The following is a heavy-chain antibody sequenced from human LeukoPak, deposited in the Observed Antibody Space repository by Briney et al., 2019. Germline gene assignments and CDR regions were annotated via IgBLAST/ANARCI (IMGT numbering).Heavy chain of an antibody. V-gene: IGHV1-18*01. D-gene: IGHD2-2*01. CDR3: ARDFDIVVVPAAVKTDAFDI. J-gene: IGHJ3*02. Sequence: GASVKVSCKASGYTFTSYGISWVRQAPGQGLEWMGWISAYNGNTNYAQKLQGRVTMTTDTSTSTAYMELRSLRSDDTAVYYCARDFDIVVVPAAVKTDAFDIWGQGTMVTVSS. CDR1: GYTFTSYG. CDR2: ISAYNGNT.